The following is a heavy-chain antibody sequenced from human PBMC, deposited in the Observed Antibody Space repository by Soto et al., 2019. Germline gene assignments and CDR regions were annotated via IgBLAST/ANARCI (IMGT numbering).Heavy chain of an antibody. CDR3: ARDPTFGEFPAWRFDY. V-gene: IGHV4-31*03. Sequence: SETLSLTCTVSGSSISSGVYYWSWIRQHPGKGLEWIGYIYYSGSTYYNPSLKSRVTISVDTSKNQFSLKLSSVTAADTAVYYCARDPTFGEFPAWRFDYWGQGTLVTVSS. D-gene: IGHD3-10*01. CDR2: IYYSGST. CDR1: GSSISSGVYY. J-gene: IGHJ4*02.